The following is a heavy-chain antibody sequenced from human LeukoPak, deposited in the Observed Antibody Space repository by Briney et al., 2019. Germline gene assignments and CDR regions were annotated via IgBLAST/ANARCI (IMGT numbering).Heavy chain of an antibody. V-gene: IGHV4-39*01. J-gene: IGHJ6*03. D-gene: IGHD5-18*01. CDR2: IYYSGGT. Sequence: SETLSLTCTVSGGSISSSSYYWGWIRQPPGKGLEWIGSIYYSGGTYYNPSLKSRVTISVDPSKNQFSLKLSSVTAADTAVYYCARHSGYGYGYAYYYYYMDVWGKGTTVTVSS. CDR3: ARHSGYGYGYAYYYYYMDV. CDR1: GGSISSSSYY.